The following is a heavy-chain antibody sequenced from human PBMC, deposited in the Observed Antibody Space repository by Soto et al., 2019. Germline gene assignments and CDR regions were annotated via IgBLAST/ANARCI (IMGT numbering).Heavy chain of an antibody. CDR2: ISHDGSNR. Sequence: QGQVGESGGGVVQPGTSLRLSCVASGLSFKSYGMHVVRQAPGKRLECLALISHDGSNRYYEDSVKGRFTVSRDNSKNTVTLQMNRLSPEDTALYYCPKAIYVSWVDHYSGQGTYVIVSS. V-gene: IGHV3-30*18. CDR1: GLSFKSYG. CDR3: PKAIYVSWVDHY. D-gene: IGHD3-3*01. J-gene: IGHJ4*02.